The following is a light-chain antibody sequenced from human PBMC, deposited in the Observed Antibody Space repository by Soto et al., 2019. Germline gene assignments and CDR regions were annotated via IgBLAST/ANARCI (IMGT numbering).Light chain of an antibody. V-gene: IGKV3-20*01. CDR2: GAS. CDR1: QSVSSNY. CDR3: QKCKVAPFT. Sequence: DIVLTQSPGTLSLSPVERATLSCRASQSVSSNYLAWYQQKPGQAPRLLIHGASTRATGVPDRFSGSGSGTDFTLTISSLQPEDVATYYCQKCKVAPFTFGGGTKVDIK. J-gene: IGKJ4*01.